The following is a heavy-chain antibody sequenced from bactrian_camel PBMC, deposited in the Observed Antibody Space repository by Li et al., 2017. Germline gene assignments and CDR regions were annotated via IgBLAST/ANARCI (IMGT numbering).Heavy chain of an antibody. CDR3: AARGPYCYTKLSVRDFTY. CDR1: TWSFSRYW. V-gene: IGHV3S25*01. CDR2: VASNGGST. J-gene: IGHJ6*01. D-gene: IGHD2*01. Sequence: QLVESGGGLVQPGGSLRLSCSVTTWSFSRYWMYWVRQAPGKGLEWVSGVASNGGSTEYADSIVGRFTISRDNAKNMVYLHMTSLKPEDTAMYYCAARGPYCYTKLSVRDFTYWGQGTQVTVS.